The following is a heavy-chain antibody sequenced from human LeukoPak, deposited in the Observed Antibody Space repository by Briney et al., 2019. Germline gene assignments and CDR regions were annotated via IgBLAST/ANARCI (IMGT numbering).Heavy chain of an antibody. V-gene: IGHV1-2*02. D-gene: IGHD2-15*01. CDR1: GYSFSAYN. CDR3: VRSCSGGICSWSH. J-gene: IGHJ4*02. Sequence: ASVKVSCKTSGYSFSAYNMHWVRQAPGQGLEWMGGINPNSGVTDYAQKFQGKVTMTRDTSISTVYMELKSLRSDDTAVFYCVRSCSGGICSWSHWGQGTLVTVSS. CDR2: INPNSGVT.